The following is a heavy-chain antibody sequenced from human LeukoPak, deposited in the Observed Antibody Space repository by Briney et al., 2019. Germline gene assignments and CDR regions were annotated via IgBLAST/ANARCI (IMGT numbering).Heavy chain of an antibody. J-gene: IGHJ4*02. Sequence: GGSLRLSCAVSGLTLSNYWMNWVRQAPGKGLEWVSVIYTGSTTYYADSVKGRFTISRHNSKNTVYLQMNSLRAEDTAVYYCARDAGSSSFDYWGQGTLVTVSS. D-gene: IGHD6-6*01. V-gene: IGHV3-53*04. CDR3: ARDAGSSSFDY. CDR1: GLTLSNYW. CDR2: IYTGSTT.